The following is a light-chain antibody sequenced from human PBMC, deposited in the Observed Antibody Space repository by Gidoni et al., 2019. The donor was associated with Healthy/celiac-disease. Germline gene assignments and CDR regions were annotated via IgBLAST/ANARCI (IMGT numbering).Light chain of an antibody. CDR3: QQYGSSPLT. Sequence: GTLSCRASQSVSSSYLAWYQQKPGQAPRLLIYGASSRATGIPDRFSGSGSGTDFTLTISRLEPEDFAVYYCQQYGSSPLTFXGXTKVEIK. CDR1: QSVSSSY. CDR2: GAS. J-gene: IGKJ4*01. V-gene: IGKV3-20*01.